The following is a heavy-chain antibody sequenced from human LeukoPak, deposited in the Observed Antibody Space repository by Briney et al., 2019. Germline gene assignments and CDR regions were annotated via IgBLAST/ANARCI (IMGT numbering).Heavy chain of an antibody. Sequence: ASVKVSCKASGYTFTSYAMHWVRQAPGQRLEWMGWINTGNGNTKYSQKFQGRVTITRDTSASTAYMELSSLRSEDTAVYFCARERTDTSMDYWGQGTLVTVSS. CDR3: ARERTDTSMDY. D-gene: IGHD5-18*01. J-gene: IGHJ4*02. V-gene: IGHV1-3*04. CDR2: INTGNGNT. CDR1: GYTFTSYA.